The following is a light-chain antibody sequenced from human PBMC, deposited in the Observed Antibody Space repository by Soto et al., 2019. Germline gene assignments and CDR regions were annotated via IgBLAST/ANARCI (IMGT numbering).Light chain of an antibody. V-gene: IGLV8-61*01. CDR3: MLYLYSDTWV. CDR1: SGSVSSTSY. CDR2: STS. J-gene: IGLJ3*02. Sequence: QTVVTQEPSFSVSPGGTVTLTCGLSSGSVSSTSYPSWYQQTPGQAPRTLIYSTSTRSSGVPDRFSGSILGNKAALTITGAQADDECDYYCMLYLYSDTWVFGGGTKLTVL.